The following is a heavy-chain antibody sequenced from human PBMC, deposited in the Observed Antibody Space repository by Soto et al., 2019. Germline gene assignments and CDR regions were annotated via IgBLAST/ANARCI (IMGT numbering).Heavy chain of an antibody. CDR2: IYYSGST. D-gene: IGHD3-10*01. CDR3: ASFTTMVRGVDSRDYYYGMDV. CDR1: GGSISSGGYY. V-gene: IGHV4-31*03. J-gene: IGHJ6*02. Sequence: SETLSLTCTVSGGSISSGGYYWSWIRQHPGKGLEWIGYIYYSGSTYYNPSLKSRVTISVDTSKNQFSLKLSSVTAADTAVYYCASFTTMVRGVDSRDYYYGMDVWGQGTTVTVAS.